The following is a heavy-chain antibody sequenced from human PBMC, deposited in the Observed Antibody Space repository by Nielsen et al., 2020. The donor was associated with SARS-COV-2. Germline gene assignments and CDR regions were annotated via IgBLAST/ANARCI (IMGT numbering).Heavy chain of an antibody. CDR2: IYYSGST. J-gene: IGHJ6*03. V-gene: IGHV4-31*03. D-gene: IGHD6-6*01. CDR1: GGSISSGGYY. Sequence: SETLSLTSTVSGGSISSGGYYWSWIRQHPGKGLEWIGYIYYSGSTYYNPSLKSRVTISVDTSKNQFSLKLSSVTAADTAVYYCARVRSSSSVYYYYYMDVWGKGTTVTVSS. CDR3: ARVRSSSSVYYYYYMDV.